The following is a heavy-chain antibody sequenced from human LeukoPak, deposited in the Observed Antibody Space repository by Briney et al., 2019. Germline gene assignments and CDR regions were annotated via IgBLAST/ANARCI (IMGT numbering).Heavy chain of an antibody. CDR2: INPYSGGT. CDR1: GYTFTGYY. CDR3: VRDRTKYCSSTSCPLDY. J-gene: IGHJ4*02. D-gene: IGHD2-2*01. V-gene: IGHV1-2*02. Sequence: ASVKVSCKASGYTFTGYYMHWVRQAPGQGLEWMGWINPYSGGTDYAQKFQGRVTMTRDTSISTAYMELSRLRSDDTAVYYCVRDRTKYCSSTSCPLDYWGQGTLVTVSS.